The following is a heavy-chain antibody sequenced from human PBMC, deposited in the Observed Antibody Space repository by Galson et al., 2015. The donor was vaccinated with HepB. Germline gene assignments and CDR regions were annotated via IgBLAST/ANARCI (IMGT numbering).Heavy chain of an antibody. CDR2: INPSGGST. CDR1: GYTFTSYY. CDR3: AREFSNGSGSYSNWFDP. D-gene: IGHD3-10*01. J-gene: IGHJ5*02. V-gene: IGHV1-46*04. Sequence: SVKVSCKASGYTFTSYYMHWVRQAPGQGLEWMGIINPSGGSTSYAQKLQGRVTMTRDTSTSTVYMELSSLRSEDTAVYYCAREFSNGSGSYSNWFDPWGQGTLVTVSS.